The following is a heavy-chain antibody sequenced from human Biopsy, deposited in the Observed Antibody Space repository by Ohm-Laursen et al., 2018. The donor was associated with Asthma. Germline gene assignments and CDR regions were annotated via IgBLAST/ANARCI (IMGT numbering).Heavy chain of an antibody. CDR1: GYTFIHFA. J-gene: IGHJ3*01. V-gene: IGHV1-3*01. CDR2: INAGDGNT. CDR3: ARTYYDFLTGQVNDAFAL. Sequence: PSVTASCKASGYTFIHFAIHWVRQAPGQRLEWMGWINAGDGNTKYSQKFQGRVTITRDTSASTAYMDLRSLRSEETAMYYCARTYYDFLTGQVNDAFALWGQGTMVTVSS. D-gene: IGHD3-9*01.